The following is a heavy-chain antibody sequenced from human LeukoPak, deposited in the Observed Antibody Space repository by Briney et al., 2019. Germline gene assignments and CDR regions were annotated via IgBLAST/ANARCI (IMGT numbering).Heavy chain of an antibody. D-gene: IGHD3-16*01. CDR1: GDSITRYY. V-gene: IGHV4-31*03. J-gene: IGHJ4*02. CDR3: ARGGSGLDY. CDR2: IYYSGST. Sequence: SSETLSLTCTVSGDSITRYYWSWIRQHPGKGLEWIGYIYYSGSTYYNPSLKSRVTISVDTSKNQFSLKLSSVTAADTAVYYCARGGSGLDYWGQGTLVTVSS.